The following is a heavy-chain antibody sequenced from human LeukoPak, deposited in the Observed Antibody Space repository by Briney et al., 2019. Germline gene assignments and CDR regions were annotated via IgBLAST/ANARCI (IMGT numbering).Heavy chain of an antibody. Sequence: TSQTLSLTCTVSGGSISSGRYYWSSIRQPAGEGLEWIVRIYTSGSTNYNPSLKSRVTISVDTSTNQFSLKLSSVTAADTAVYYCARDASGYSYDATIDYWGQGTLVTVSS. D-gene: IGHD5-18*01. V-gene: IGHV4-61*02. CDR2: IYTSGST. CDR3: ARDASGYSYDATIDY. J-gene: IGHJ4*02. CDR1: GGSISSGRYY.